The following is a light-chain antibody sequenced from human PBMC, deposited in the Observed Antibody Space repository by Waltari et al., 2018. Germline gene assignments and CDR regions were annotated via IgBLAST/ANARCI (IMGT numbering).Light chain of an antibody. Sequence: VQMTQSPSPLSGFCGGRVTITCRASQSVGIWLAWHQQKPGKAPKVLIYKASTLESGVPSRFSGSGSGTDFTLTINNLQPDDIATYYCHQYKTSVRTFGQGTKVEIK. CDR1: QSVGIW. CDR2: KAS. J-gene: IGKJ1*01. CDR3: HQYKTSVRT. V-gene: IGKV1-5*03.